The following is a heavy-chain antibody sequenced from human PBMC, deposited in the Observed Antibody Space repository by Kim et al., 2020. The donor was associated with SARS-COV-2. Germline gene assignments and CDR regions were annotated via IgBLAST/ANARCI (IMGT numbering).Heavy chain of an antibody. V-gene: IGHV3-49*02. CDR3: TRRYCSGGSCPSSPFDY. Sequence: VKGRFTISRDDSKSIAYLQMNSLKTEDTAVYYCTRRYCSGGSCPSSPFDYWGQGTLVTVSS. D-gene: IGHD2-15*01. J-gene: IGHJ4*02.